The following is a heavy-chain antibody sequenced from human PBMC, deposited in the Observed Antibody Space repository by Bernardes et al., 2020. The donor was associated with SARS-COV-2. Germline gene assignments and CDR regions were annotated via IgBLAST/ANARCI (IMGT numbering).Heavy chain of an antibody. CDR2: ISYEGSKR. CDR1: GFSFNNYA. D-gene: IGHD2-8*01. J-gene: IGHJ3*02. CDR3: AKARSLFMLYYDDAFDM. V-gene: IGHV3-30*18. Sequence: SLRLSCAASGFSFNNYAMHWVRQAPGKGLEWVADISYEGSKRNFADSVKGRVTVSRDSAKNMVYLQMTSLRSEDTAVYYCAKARSLFMLYYDDAFDMWGQGTVVIVSS.